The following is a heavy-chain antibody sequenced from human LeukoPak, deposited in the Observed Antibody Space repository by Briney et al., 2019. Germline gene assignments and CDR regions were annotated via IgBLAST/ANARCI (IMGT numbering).Heavy chain of an antibody. CDR1: GFTLSSYW. V-gene: IGHV3-7*01. Sequence: PGGTLRLSCAASGFTLSSYWMSWVRQAPGKGREWVANIKQDGSEKYYVDSVKGRFTISRDNAKNSLYLQMNSLRAEDTAVYYCARDPHVLLWFGELSDYFDYWGQGTLVAVSS. CDR3: ARDPHVLLWFGELSDYFDY. J-gene: IGHJ4*02. D-gene: IGHD3-10*01. CDR2: IKQDGSEK.